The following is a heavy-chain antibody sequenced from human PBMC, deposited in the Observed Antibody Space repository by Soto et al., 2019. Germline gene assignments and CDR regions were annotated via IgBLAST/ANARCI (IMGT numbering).Heavy chain of an antibody. J-gene: IGHJ4*02. Sequence: GEALKIAWKGSGYKFTTYWIGWVRQMPGKGLEWMGIIYPDDSDSRYSRSFQGQVTISADKSISTAYLRRSSLKASETAIYYCVATCGDYLHXWGQGTLVTVSX. CDR1: GYKFTTYW. D-gene: IGHD1-1*01. CDR2: IYPDDSDS. CDR3: VATCGDYLHX. V-gene: IGHV5-51*01.